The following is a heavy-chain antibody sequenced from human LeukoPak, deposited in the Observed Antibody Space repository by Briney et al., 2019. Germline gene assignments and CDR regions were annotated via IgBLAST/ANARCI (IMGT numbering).Heavy chain of an antibody. CDR2: IYYSGST. V-gene: IGHV4-59*12. CDR3: ARPRTSGWYFGAFDI. Sequence: SETLSPTCTVSGGSISSYYWSWIRPPPGKGLEWVGYIYYSGSTNYNPSLKSRVTISVDTSKNQFSLKLSSVSAADTAVYYCARPRTSGWYFGAFDIWGQGTMVTVSS. D-gene: IGHD6-19*01. J-gene: IGHJ3*02. CDR1: GGSISSYY.